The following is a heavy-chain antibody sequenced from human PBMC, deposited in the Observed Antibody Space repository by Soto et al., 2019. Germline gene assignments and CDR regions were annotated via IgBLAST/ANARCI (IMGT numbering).Heavy chain of an antibody. CDR2: ISNDGNNE. D-gene: IGHD6-25*01. Sequence: GWSLRLSCAASRFTFSSFGMHWVRQAPGKGLEWVAAISNDGNNEYYADSVKGRFTISRDNSEKILYLQMSGLRPDDTTLYYCVKALAPGFRAAAGLDSWGQGTLVTVSS. V-gene: IGHV3-30*18. CDR3: VKALAPGFRAAAGLDS. J-gene: IGHJ5*01. CDR1: RFTFSSFG.